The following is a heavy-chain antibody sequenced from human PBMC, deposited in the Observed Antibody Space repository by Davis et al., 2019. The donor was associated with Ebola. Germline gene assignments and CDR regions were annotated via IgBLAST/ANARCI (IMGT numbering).Heavy chain of an antibody. CDR2: ISAYNGNT. D-gene: IGHD3-3*01. CDR1: GYTFTSYG. CDR3: ARDQGKGPLRFGGGMDV. V-gene: IGHV1-18*01. Sequence: ASVKVSCKASGYTFTSYGISWVRQAPGQGLEWMGWISAYNGNTNYAQKLQGRVTMTTDTSTSTAYMELRSLRSDDTAVYYCARDQGKGPLRFGGGMDVWGQGTTVTVSS. J-gene: IGHJ6*02.